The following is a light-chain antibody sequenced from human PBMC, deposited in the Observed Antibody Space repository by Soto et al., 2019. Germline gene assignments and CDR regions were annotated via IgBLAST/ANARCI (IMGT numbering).Light chain of an antibody. CDR2: GAS. J-gene: IGKJ5*01. Sequence: ETVMTQSPATLSVSPGERATLSCRASQSVYSSLAWYQQKPGQAPRLLIYGASTRATGIPARFSGSGSGTDSTLTISSLEPEDFAVYYCQQYGSSPSSTFGQGTRREI. CDR1: QSVYSS. V-gene: IGKV3-15*01. CDR3: QQYGSSPSST.